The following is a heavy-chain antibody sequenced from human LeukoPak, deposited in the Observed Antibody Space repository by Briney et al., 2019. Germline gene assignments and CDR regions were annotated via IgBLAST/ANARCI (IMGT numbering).Heavy chain of an antibody. D-gene: IGHD1-20*01. CDR2: INHSGST. Sequence: SETLSLTCAVYGESFSDYYWSWIRQPPGKGLEWIGEINHSGSTNYSPSLKSRVTISVNTSKNQFSLKLTSVTASDTAMYYCVRGHRDNWHLDFAYWGQGTLVTVSS. CDR1: GESFSDYY. V-gene: IGHV4-34*01. J-gene: IGHJ4*02. CDR3: VRGHRDNWHLDFAY.